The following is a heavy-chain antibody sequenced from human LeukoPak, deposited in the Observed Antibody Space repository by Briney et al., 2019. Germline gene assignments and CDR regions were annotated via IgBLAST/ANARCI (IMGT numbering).Heavy chain of an antibody. CDR2: ISGSGGTT. CDR1: EFTFSSYA. CDR3: ARGSVTKGYFDY. Sequence: GGSLRLSCAASEFTFSSYAVSWVRQAPGKGLEWVSAISGSGGTTYYGDSVKGRFTISRDNSKNTLYLQMNSLRTEDTALYYCARGSVTKGYFDYWGQGTLVTVSS. D-gene: IGHD4-17*01. J-gene: IGHJ4*02. V-gene: IGHV3-23*01.